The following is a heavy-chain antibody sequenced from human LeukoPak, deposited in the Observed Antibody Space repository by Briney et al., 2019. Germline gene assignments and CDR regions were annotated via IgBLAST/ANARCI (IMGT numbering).Heavy chain of an antibody. V-gene: IGHV3-30*02. D-gene: IGHD3-10*01. J-gene: IGHJ5*02. CDR3: AKSGGQNYYGSGSANWFDP. Sequence: GGSLRLSCAASGFTFSSYGMHWVRQAPGKGLEWVAFIRYDGSNKYYADSVKGRFTISRDNSKNTLYLQMNSLRAEDTAVYYCAKSGGQNYYGSGSANWFDPWGQGTLVTVPS. CDR2: IRYDGSNK. CDR1: GFTFSSYG.